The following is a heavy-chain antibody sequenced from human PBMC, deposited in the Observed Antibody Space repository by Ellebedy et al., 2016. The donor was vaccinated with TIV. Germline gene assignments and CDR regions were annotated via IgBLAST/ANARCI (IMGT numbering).Heavy chain of an antibody. Sequence: AASVKVSCKASGYAFSGYDMNWVRQAPGQGLEWIGWINTDTGNPTYAQDFTGRFVFSLDTSVSTAYLEISSLKAEDTAMYFCVRDRRGAGPSQFGVDFWGQGTLVTVSS. CDR1: GYAFSGYD. CDR3: VRDRRGAGPSQFGVDF. D-gene: IGHD3-10*01. J-gene: IGHJ4*02. V-gene: IGHV7-4-1*02. CDR2: INTDTGNP.